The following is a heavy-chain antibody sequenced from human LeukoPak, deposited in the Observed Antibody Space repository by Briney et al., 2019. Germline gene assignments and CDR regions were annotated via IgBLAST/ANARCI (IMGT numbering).Heavy chain of an antibody. Sequence: SQTLSLTCTVSGGSISSGSYYWSWIRQPPGKGLEWIGYIYYSGSTNYNPSLKSRVTISVDTSKNQFSLKLSSVTAADTAVYYCARDRYFGPYYMDVWGKGTTVTVSS. CDR2: IYYSGST. D-gene: IGHD3-10*01. CDR3: ARDRYFGPYYMDV. CDR1: GGSISSGSYY. V-gene: IGHV4-61*01. J-gene: IGHJ6*03.